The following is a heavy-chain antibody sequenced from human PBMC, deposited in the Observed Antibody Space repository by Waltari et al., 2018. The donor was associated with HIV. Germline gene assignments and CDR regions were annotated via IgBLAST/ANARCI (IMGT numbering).Heavy chain of an antibody. CDR1: GGTFSSYT. V-gene: IGHV1-69*02. J-gene: IGHJ5*02. CDR3: ARTGGLIVGATSGWFDP. Sequence: QVQLVQSGAEVKKPGSSVKVSCKASGGTFSSYTISWVRQAPGQGLEWMGRIIPILGIANYVQKFQGRVTITADKSTSTAYMELSSLRSEDTAVYYCARTGGLIVGATSGWFDPWGQGTLVTVSS. D-gene: IGHD1-26*01. CDR2: IIPILGIA.